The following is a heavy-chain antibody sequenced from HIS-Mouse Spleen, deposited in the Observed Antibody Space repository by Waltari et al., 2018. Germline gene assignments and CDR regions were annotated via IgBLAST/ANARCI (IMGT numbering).Heavy chain of an antibody. CDR1: GYTFTGDY. CDR3: ARDLGYSYGYDYFDY. Sequence: QVQLVQSGAEVKKHGASVKVSCKASGYTFTGDYLHGVRQAPGQGLEWMGWINPNSCGTNYAQKFQGRVTMTRDTSISTAYMELSRLRSDDTAVYYCARDLGYSYGYDYFDYWGQGTLVTVSS. J-gene: IGHJ4*02. CDR2: INPNSCGT. V-gene: IGHV1-2*02. D-gene: IGHD5-18*01.